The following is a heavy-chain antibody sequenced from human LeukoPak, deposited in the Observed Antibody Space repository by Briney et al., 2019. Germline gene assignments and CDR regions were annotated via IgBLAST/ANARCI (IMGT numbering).Heavy chain of an antibody. D-gene: IGHD2-15*01. J-gene: IGHJ5*02. CDR2: INHSGST. CDR1: GGSFSGYY. V-gene: IGHV4-34*01. CDR3: ARVGDCSVDSNCYHFADWFDP. Sequence: PSETLSLTCAVYGGSFSGYYWSWIRQPPGKGLEWIGEINHSGSTNYNPSLTSRVTISVDPSKNQFSLKLSSVTATDTAVYYCARVGDCSVDSNCYHFADWFDPWGQGTLVTVSS.